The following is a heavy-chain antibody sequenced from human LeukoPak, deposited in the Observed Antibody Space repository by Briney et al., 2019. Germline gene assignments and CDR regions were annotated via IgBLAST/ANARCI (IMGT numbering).Heavy chain of an antibody. D-gene: IGHD3-9*01. CDR1: AYTLTSYG. CDR3: ARDYLYAFLTSYYSDY. J-gene: IGHJ4*02. V-gene: IGHV1-18*04. CDR2: ISGYNGNT. Sequence: AASVTVSCTASAYTLTSYGISWVRQAPAPGLEWMGWISGYNGNTNYEPKLQGRVTMTTDTSTSTAYRELRGLGSDDTAVYYFARDYLYAFLTSYYSDYWGQGTLVTVSS.